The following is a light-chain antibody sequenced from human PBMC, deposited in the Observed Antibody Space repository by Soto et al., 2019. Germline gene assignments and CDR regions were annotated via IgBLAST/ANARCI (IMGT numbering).Light chain of an antibody. V-gene: IGLV2-8*01. CDR2: EVT. CDR1: SSDIGASNS. Sequence: QSALTQPPSASGSPGQSVTISCAGSSSDIGASNSVSWYQQHPGKAPKLLISEVTKRPSGVPDRFSGSKSGNTASLTVSGLQADAEADYYCCSKAGSNKHVVFGGGTKVTVL. CDR3: CSKAGSNKHVV. J-gene: IGLJ2*01.